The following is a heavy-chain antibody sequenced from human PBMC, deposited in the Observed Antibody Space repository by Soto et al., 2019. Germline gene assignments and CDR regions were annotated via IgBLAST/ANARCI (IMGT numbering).Heavy chain of an antibody. V-gene: IGHV3-74*01. CDR3: ARAGGTAMVPYFDY. CDR2: INSDGSST. J-gene: IGHJ4*02. Sequence: VGSLRLSCAASGFTFSSYWMHWVRQAPGKGLVWVSRINSDGSSTSYADSVKGRFTISRDNAKNTLYLQMNSLRAEDTAVYYCARAGGTAMVPYFDYWGQGTLVTVSS. D-gene: IGHD5-18*01. CDR1: GFTFSSYW.